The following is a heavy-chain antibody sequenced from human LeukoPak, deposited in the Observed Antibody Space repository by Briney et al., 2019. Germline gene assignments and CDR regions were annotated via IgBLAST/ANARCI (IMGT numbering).Heavy chain of an antibody. Sequence: GGSLRLSCAASGFTFSTYWMHWVRQAPGKGLVWVSRINSDGSRTTYADSVKGRFTISRDNAKNTLYLQMNSLRAEDTAVYYCARGGDSSGSIIAHDAFDIWGQGTMVTVSS. CDR1: GFTFSTYW. CDR3: ARGGDSSGSIIAHDAFDI. V-gene: IGHV3-74*01. J-gene: IGHJ3*02. D-gene: IGHD3-22*01. CDR2: INSDGSRT.